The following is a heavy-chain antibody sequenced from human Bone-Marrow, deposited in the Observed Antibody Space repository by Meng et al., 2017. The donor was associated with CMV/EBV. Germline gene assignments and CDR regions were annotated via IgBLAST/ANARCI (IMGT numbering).Heavy chain of an antibody. CDR1: GGSISSYY. D-gene: IGHD1-1*01. CDR2: IYYSGST. CDR3: ARMYNWNDVGYYGMDV. Sequence: ESLKISCTVSGGSISSYYWSWIRQPPGKGLEWNGYIYYSGSTNYNPSLKSRVTISVDTSKNQFSLKLSSVTAADTAVYYCARMYNWNDVGYYGMDVWGQGTTVTVSS. V-gene: IGHV4-59*01. J-gene: IGHJ6*02.